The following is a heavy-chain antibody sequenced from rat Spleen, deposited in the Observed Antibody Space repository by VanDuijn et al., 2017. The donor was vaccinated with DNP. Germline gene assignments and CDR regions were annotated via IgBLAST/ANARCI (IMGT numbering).Heavy chain of an antibody. CDR3: TRGRKQYYYAMDV. D-gene: IGHD1-10*01. Sequence: EVQLEESGGGLVQPGGSMKLSCVASGFTFSYFPMAWVRQAPSKGLEGVAIISSSGDSPYYRDSVKGRFTISRDNAKATLYLQMNSLRSEDTATYYCTRGRKQYYYAMDVWGQGTSVTVSS. CDR2: ISSSGDSP. V-gene: IGHV5-46*01. J-gene: IGHJ4*01. CDR1: GFTFSYFP.